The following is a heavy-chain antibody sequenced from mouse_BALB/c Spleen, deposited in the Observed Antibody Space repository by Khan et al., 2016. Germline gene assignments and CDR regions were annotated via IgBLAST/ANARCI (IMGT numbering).Heavy chain of an antibody. Sequence: QIQLVQSGPELKKPGKTVKISCKASGYTFTNYGMNWVKQAPGKGLKWMGWINTYSGESTYADDFKGRFAFSLETSANPAYLQINNLKNEDTATYFCARYRYYYGSSRYFDVWGAGTTVTVSS. D-gene: IGHD1-1*01. V-gene: IGHV9-3-1*01. J-gene: IGHJ1*01. CDR1: GYTFTNYG. CDR2: INTYSGES. CDR3: ARYRYYYGSSRYFDV.